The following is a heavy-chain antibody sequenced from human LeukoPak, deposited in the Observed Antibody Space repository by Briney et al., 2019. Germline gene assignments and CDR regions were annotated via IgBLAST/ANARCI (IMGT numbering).Heavy chain of an antibody. D-gene: IGHD3-10*02. CDR2: ISSSGSTI. CDR3: AELGITRIGGV. CDR1: GFTFSSYE. J-gene: IGHJ6*04. Sequence: GGSLRLSCAASGFTFSSYEMNWVRQAPGKGLEWVSYISSSGSTIYYADSVKGRFTISRDNAKNSLYLQMNSLRAEDTAVYYCAELGITRIGGVWGKGTTVTISS. V-gene: IGHV3-48*03.